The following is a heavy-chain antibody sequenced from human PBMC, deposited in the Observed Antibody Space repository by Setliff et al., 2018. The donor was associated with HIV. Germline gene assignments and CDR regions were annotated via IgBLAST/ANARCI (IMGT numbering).Heavy chain of an antibody. CDR1: GGSISSYY. D-gene: IGHD3-16*02. CDR2: IYYSGST. J-gene: IGHJ4*02. Sequence: PSETLSLTCTVSGGSISSYYWSWIRQPPGKGLEWIGYIYYSGSTNYNPSLKSRVTISVDTSKNQFSLKLSSVTAADTAVHYCAGAITFGGVIVHWGQGTLVTVSS. CDR3: AGAITFGGVIVH. V-gene: IGHV4-59*01.